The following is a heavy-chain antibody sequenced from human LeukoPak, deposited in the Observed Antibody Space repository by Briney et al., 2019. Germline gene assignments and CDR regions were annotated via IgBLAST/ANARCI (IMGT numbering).Heavy chain of an antibody. CDR2: MSPNSGNT. CDR3: ARPPTMIGDWAFDI. CDR1: GYTFTSYD. Sequence: GASVRVSCKASGYTFTSYDINWVRQATGQGLEWMGWMSPNSGNTGYAQKFQGRVTMTRNTSISTAYMELSSLKASDTAMYYCARPPTMIGDWAFDIWGQGTMVTVSS. J-gene: IGHJ3*02. V-gene: IGHV1-8*01. D-gene: IGHD3-22*01.